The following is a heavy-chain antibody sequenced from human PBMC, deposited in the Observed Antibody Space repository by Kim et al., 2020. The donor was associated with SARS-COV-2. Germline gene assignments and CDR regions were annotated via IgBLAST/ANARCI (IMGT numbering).Heavy chain of an antibody. CDR3: ASRLVIGAGAFDI. V-gene: IGHV1-18*01. D-gene: IGHD7-27*01. J-gene: IGHJ3*02. Sequence: YAQKLQGRVTMTTETSTSTAYMELRSLRSDDTAVYYCASRLVIGAGAFDIWGQGTMVTVSS.